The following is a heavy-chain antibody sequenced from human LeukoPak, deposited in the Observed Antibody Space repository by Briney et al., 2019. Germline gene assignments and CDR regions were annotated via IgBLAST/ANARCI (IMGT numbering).Heavy chain of an antibody. CDR2: INPNSGGT. D-gene: IGHD5-12*01. J-gene: IGHJ6*03. CDR1: GYTFTGYY. Sequence: ASVKVSCKTSGYTFTGYYMHWVRQAPGQGLEWMGWINPNSGGTNYAQKFQGRVTMTRDTSISTVYMELSSLRSEDTAVYYCARGYSGYDLLSGYYYYMDVWGKGTTVTVSS. V-gene: IGHV1-2*02. CDR3: ARGYSGYDLLSGYYYYMDV.